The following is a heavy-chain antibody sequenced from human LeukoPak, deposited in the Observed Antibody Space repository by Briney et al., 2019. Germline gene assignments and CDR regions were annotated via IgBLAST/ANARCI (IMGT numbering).Heavy chain of an antibody. CDR3: ASGERGYSYGPLDY. Sequence: PSETLSFTCTVSGGSIRSYYWSWIRQPPGKGLEWIGYIFYAGSTTYNPSLKSRVTISIDTSKNQFSLKLNSVTAADTAVYYCASGERGYSYGPLDYWGQGILVTVSS. CDR2: IFYAGST. V-gene: IGHV4-59*08. D-gene: IGHD5-18*01. CDR1: GGSIRSYY. J-gene: IGHJ4*02.